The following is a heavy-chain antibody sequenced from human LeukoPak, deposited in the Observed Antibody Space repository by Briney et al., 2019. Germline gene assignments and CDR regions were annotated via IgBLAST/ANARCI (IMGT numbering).Heavy chain of an antibody. CDR1: GRSISSYC. D-gene: IGHD5-24*01. CDR2: IYYSGST. CDR3: ARFTRGDGYSYYFDY. V-gene: IGHV4-59*01. Sequence: AESLSLTCTVSGRSISSYCWSWIRQPPGKGLEWPGYIYYSGSTNANPSLKSGVTRSVITPKNQFSLKLSSVTAADTAVYYCARFTRGDGYSYYFDYWGQGTLVTV. J-gene: IGHJ4*02.